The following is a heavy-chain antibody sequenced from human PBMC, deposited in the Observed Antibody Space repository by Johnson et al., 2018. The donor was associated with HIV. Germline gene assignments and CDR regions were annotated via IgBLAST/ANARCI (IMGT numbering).Heavy chain of an antibody. CDR2: ISYDGRDA. Sequence: QVQLVESGGGVVQPGTSLRLSCTASGFAFSSYALHWVRQAPGKGLEWVAVISYDGRDAYYADSVTGRCPSSRDNSKNTLYLQMNSLRAEDTAVYYCARDYDLAARPVAFDIWGQGTMVTVSS. J-gene: IGHJ3*02. CDR1: GFAFSSYA. CDR3: ARDYDLAARPVAFDI. D-gene: IGHD6-6*01. V-gene: IGHV3-30*04.